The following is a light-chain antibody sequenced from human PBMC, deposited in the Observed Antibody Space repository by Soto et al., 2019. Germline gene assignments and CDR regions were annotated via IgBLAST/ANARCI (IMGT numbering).Light chain of an antibody. CDR3: QQYGSSPPMYT. CDR1: QSVSSSY. Sequence: EIVLTQSPGTLSLSPGERATLSCRASQSVSSSYLAWYQQKPGQAPRLLIYGASSRATGILDRFSGSGSGTDCTLTISRLEPEDFAVYYCQQYGSSPPMYTFGQGTKLEIK. J-gene: IGKJ2*01. CDR2: GAS. V-gene: IGKV3-20*01.